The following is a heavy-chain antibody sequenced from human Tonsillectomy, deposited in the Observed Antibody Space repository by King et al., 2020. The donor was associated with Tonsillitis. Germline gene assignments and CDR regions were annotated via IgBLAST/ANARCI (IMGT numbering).Heavy chain of an antibody. CDR1: GFTFSTYS. V-gene: IGHV3-64*01. J-gene: IGHJ2*01. CDR2: ISGNGDTT. CDR3: AREPLDGHNNSYYDL. Sequence: VQLVESGGGLVQPGGSLRLSCVASGFTFSTYSMHWVRQAPGKGLEYVSVISGNGDTTFYANSVKGRFTISRDNSKNTLYLQMGSLRGEDMAVYYCAREPLDGHNNSYYDLWGRGTLVTVSS. D-gene: IGHD5-24*01.